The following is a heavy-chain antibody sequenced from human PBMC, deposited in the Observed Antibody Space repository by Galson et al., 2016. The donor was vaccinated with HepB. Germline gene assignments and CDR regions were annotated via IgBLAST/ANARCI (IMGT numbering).Heavy chain of an antibody. CDR2: LSFDGNNK. CDR1: GFVFSSYA. J-gene: IGHJ4*02. D-gene: IGHD2-21*02. CDR3: ARDRRPPGRRGQHVFAVTGIRLPDY. V-gene: IGHV3-30-3*01. Sequence: SLRLSCAASGFVFSSYAMHWVRQAPGKGLEWVGGLSFDGNNKFYPESVRGRFTLSRDNSKNTLYLQMNSLRLEDTALYFCARDRRPPGRRGQHVFAVTGIRLPDYWGQGTLVTVSS.